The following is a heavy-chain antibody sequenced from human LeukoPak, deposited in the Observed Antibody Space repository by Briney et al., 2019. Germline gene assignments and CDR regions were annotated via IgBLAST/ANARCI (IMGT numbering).Heavy chain of an antibody. CDR1: GFTSGNYW. CDR3: ARGYHGPVASDMDV. CDR2: INRDGTST. Sequence: GGSLRLSCAASGFTSGNYWMHWVRQAPGKGLVWVSRINRDGTSTTYADSVKGRFTISRDNAKNTLYLQMNSLRVEDTAVFFCARGYHGPVASDMDVWGKGTTVTVSS. J-gene: IGHJ6*03. V-gene: IGHV3-74*01. D-gene: IGHD3-16*02.